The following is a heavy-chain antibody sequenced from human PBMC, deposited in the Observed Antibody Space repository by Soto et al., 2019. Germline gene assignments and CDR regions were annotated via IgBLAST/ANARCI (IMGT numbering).Heavy chain of an antibody. CDR1: GYTFTSYG. D-gene: IGHD6-13*01. Sequence: ASVKVSCKASGYTFTSYGISWVRQAPGQGLEWMGWISAYNGNTNYAQKLQGRVTMTTDTSTSTAYMELRSLRSDDTAVYYCARVDSSSWYEYYYYYMDVWGKGTTVTVSS. CDR3: ARVDSSSWYEYYYYYMDV. CDR2: ISAYNGNT. V-gene: IGHV1-18*01. J-gene: IGHJ6*03.